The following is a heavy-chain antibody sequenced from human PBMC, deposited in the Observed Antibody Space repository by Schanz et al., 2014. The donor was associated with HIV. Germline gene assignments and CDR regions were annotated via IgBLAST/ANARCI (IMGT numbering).Heavy chain of an antibody. J-gene: IGHJ6*02. CDR2: ISESGGRS. CDR1: GFTFNNYA. V-gene: IGHV3-23*01. Sequence: EVQLLDSGGGLVQPGGSLRLSCVASGFTFNNYAMTWVRQAPGKGLEWVSSISESGGRSYYADSVNGRFTISRDNSKNTLYLQMTTLRTEDTAVYYCRGYRFYYGVDFWGQGTTVTVS. CDR3: RGYRFYYGVDF. D-gene: IGHD5-18*01.